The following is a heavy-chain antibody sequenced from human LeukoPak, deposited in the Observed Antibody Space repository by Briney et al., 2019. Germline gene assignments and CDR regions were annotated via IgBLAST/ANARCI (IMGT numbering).Heavy chain of an antibody. Sequence: SETLSLTCAVYGGSLSGFYWSWIRQSPGKGLEWIGDIYYSGYTNYNPSLKSRVTISVDTSKNQFSLKLSSVTAADTAVYYCARTTMVRGTYYVDAWGKGTTVTISS. D-gene: IGHD3-10*01. CDR2: IYYSGYT. CDR1: GGSLSGFY. CDR3: ARTTMVRGTYYVDA. V-gene: IGHV4-59*01. J-gene: IGHJ6*03.